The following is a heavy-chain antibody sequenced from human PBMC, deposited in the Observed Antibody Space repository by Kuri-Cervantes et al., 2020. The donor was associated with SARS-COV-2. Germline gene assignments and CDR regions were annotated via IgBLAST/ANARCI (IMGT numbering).Heavy chain of an antibody. D-gene: IGHD6-19*01. CDR3: ARDSGRYSSGWYTRRTPYFDY. CDR2: IKQDGSEE. V-gene: IGHV3-7*01. Sequence: GESLKISCAASGFTFSSYWMSWVRQAPGKGLEWVANIKQDGSEEYYVDSVKGRFTISRDNAKNSLYLQMNSLRAEDTAVYYCARDSGRYSSGWYTRRTPYFDYWGQGTLVTVSS. J-gene: IGHJ4*02. CDR1: GFTFSSYW.